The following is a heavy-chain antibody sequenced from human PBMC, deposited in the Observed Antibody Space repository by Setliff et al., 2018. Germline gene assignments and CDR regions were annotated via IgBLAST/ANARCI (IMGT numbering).Heavy chain of an antibody. CDR3: ARDSYTAMVADAFDI. J-gene: IGHJ3*02. CDR2: INAGNGNT. V-gene: IGHV1-3*01. D-gene: IGHD5-18*01. CDR1: GYTFTSYA. Sequence: ASVKVSCKASGYTFTSYAMHWVRQAPGQRLEWMGWINAGNGNTKYSLKFQGRVTITRDTSASTAYMELSSLRSEDTAVYYCARDSYTAMVADAFDIWGQGTMVTVSS.